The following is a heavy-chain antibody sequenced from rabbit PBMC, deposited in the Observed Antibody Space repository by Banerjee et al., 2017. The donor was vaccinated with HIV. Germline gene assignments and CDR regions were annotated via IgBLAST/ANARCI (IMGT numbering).Heavy chain of an antibody. J-gene: IGHJ3*01. CDR3: ARGSAYAGAGYAL. V-gene: IGHV1S45*01. CDR1: GFSFSRSYY. D-gene: IGHD4-2*01. CDR2: IDTGSSGSA. Sequence: QEQLVESGGGLVKPGASLTLTCTASGFSFSRSYYMSWVRQAPGKGLEWIACIDTGSSGSAYYASWAKGRFTISKTSSTTVALQMTSLTAADTATYFCARGSAYAGAGYALWGQGTLVTVS.